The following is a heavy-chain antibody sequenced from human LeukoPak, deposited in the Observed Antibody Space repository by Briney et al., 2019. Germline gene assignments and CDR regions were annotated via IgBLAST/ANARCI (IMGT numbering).Heavy chain of an antibody. V-gene: IGHV1-18*01. Sequence: ASVKVSCKACGYTFTSYVINWVRQAPGQGCEWMGWISDYNGHTNYAQKLQGRVTMTTDTPTSTAYMELRSLRADDTAVYYCALYGSGWNFHYWGQGSLVTVSS. CDR2: ISDYNGHT. CDR3: ALYGSGWNFHY. J-gene: IGHJ4*02. CDR1: GYTFTSYV. D-gene: IGHD6-19*01.